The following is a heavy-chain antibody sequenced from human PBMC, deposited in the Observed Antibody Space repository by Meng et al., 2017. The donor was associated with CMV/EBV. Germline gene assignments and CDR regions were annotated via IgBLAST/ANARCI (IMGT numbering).Heavy chain of an antibody. V-gene: IGHV4-4*02. CDR3: ARADSSGYDFDY. J-gene: IGHJ4*02. D-gene: IGHD3-22*01. CDR1: GGSISSSNW. CDR2: IYHSGST. Sequence: SETLPLTCAVSGGSISSSNWWSWVRQPPGKGLEWIGEIYHSGSTNYNPSLKSPVTISVDKSKNQFSLKLSSVTAADTAVYYCARADSSGYDFDYWGQGTLVTVSS.